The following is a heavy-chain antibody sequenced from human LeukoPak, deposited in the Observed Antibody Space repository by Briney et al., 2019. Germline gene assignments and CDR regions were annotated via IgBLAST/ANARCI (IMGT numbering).Heavy chain of an antibody. D-gene: IGHD3-10*01. CDR3: ARGGYYGSGNDFRFDP. J-gene: IGHJ5*02. V-gene: IGHV4-59*01. CDR1: GGSFSSYY. CDR2: IYYSGST. Sequence: SETLSLTCAVYGGSFSSYYWSWIRQPPGKGLEWIGYIYYSGSTNYKPSLKSRVTISVDTSKNQFSLKLSSVTAADTAVYYCARGGYYGSGNDFRFDPWGQGTLVTVSP.